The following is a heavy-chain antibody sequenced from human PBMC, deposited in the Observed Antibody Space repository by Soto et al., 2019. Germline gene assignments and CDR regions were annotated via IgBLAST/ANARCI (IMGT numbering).Heavy chain of an antibody. D-gene: IGHD2-15*01. J-gene: IGHJ5*02. CDR2: TYYRSKWYN. CDR3: ARAPYCSGGSCYYENWFDP. V-gene: IGHV6-1*01. CDR1: GDSVSSNSAA. Sequence: SQTLSLTCAISGDSVSSNSAAWNWIRQSPSRGLEWLGRTYYRSKWYNDYAVSVKSRITINPDTSKNQLSLQLNSVTPEDTAVYYCARAPYCSGGSCYYENWFDPWGQGTLVTVSS.